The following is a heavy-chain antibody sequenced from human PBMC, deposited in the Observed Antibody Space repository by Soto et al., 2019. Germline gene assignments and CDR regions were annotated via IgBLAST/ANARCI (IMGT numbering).Heavy chain of an antibody. CDR1: GFTFASYA. D-gene: IGHD6-19*01. CDR2: ISYDGSNK. J-gene: IGHJ3*02. CDR3: ARVAAVAGTKGAFDI. V-gene: IGHV3-30*03. Sequence: QVQLVESGGGVVQPGKSLRLSCAASGFTFASYAMHWVRQAPGEGLEWVALISYDGSNKYYADSVKGRFTISRDNSKNTLYLQMNSLRAEDTAVYYCARVAAVAGTKGAFDIWGQGTMVTVSS.